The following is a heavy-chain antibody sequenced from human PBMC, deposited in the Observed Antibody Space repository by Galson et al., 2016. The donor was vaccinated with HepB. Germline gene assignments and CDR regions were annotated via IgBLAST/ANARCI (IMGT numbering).Heavy chain of an antibody. V-gene: IGHV3-23*01. CDR2: ISASGGSK. Sequence: SLRLSCAGSGLSLSPYAMSWGRQAPGKGLEWVSGISASGGSKTYADSVRGRFIISRDNSNIKLFLQMNSLTTEDTAIYFCAKDRLSGHGDYSWGIFDIWGRGTEVTVSS. J-gene: IGHJ3*02. CDR1: GLSLSPYA. D-gene: IGHD4-17*01. CDR3: AKDRLSGHGDYSWGIFDI.